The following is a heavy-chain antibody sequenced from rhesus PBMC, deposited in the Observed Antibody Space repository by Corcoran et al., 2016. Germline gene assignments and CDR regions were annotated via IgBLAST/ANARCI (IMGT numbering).Heavy chain of an antibody. Sequence: QLQLQESGPGLVKPSETLSVTCAVSGGSISSSYWSWIRQAPGKGLEWIGYIYGSGSSTNYNPSLKSRVHLSVDTAKNQLSLKLSVVTAADTGVYYCSGRPSYCSGIYCLTGEYYFDYWGQGVLVTVSS. CDR1: GGSISSSY. D-gene: IGHD2-27*01. CDR2: IYGSGSST. J-gene: IGHJ4*01. V-gene: IGHV4-169*02. CDR3: SGRPSYCSGIYCLTGEYYFDY.